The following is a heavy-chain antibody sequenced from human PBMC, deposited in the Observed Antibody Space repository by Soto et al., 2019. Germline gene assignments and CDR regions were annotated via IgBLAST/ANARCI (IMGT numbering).Heavy chain of an antibody. Sequence: GASVKVSCKASGYTFTSYGINWVRQATGQGLEWMGWMNPNSGNTGYAQKFQGRVTMTRNTSISTAYMELSSLRSEDTAVYYCARSVEMATIYYYYYYGMDVWGQGTTVTVSS. J-gene: IGHJ6*02. CDR3: ARSVEMATIYYYYYYGMDV. CDR2: MNPNSGNT. D-gene: IGHD5-12*01. V-gene: IGHV1-8*01. CDR1: GYTFTSYG.